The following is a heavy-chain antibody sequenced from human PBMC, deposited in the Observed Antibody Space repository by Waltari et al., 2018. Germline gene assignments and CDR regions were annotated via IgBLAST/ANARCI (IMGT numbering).Heavy chain of an antibody. D-gene: IGHD5-12*01. CDR1: GFTFSSYG. CDR3: AKGIVATIGTLDY. CDR2: IWYDGSNK. J-gene: IGHJ4*02. Sequence: QVQLVESGGGVVQPGRSLRLSCAASGFTFSSYGMHWVRQAPGKGLEWVAVIWYDGSNKYYADSVKGRFTISRDNSKNTLYLQMNSLRAEETAVYYCAKGIVATIGTLDYWGQGTLVTVSS. V-gene: IGHV3-33*06.